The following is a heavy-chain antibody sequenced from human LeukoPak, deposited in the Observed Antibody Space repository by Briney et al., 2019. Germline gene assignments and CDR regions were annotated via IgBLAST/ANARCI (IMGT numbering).Heavy chain of an antibody. J-gene: IGHJ4*02. V-gene: IGHV4-30-4*08. CDR3: ARQYGDHTTYFDY. CDR1: GGSISSGDYY. D-gene: IGHD4-17*01. Sequence: SETLSLTCTVSGGSISSGDYYWSWIRQPPGKGLERIGYIYYSGSTYYNPSLKSRVTISVDTSKNQFSLKLSSVTAADTAVYYCARQYGDHTTYFDYWGQGTLVTVPS. CDR2: IYYSGST.